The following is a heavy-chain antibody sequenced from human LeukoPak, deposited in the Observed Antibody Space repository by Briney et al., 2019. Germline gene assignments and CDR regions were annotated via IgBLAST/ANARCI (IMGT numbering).Heavy chain of an antibody. Sequence: ASVKVSCKASGYPFSIYDVNWVRQAAGQGLEWLGWMNPNGIAAGYSQKFQDRVTFTMDTSTSTAYLELSSLRSEDTAVYYCARGRLSTLWGQGTLVTVSS. CDR3: ARGRLSTL. D-gene: IGHD2-2*01. V-gene: IGHV1-8*01. CDR2: MNPNGIAA. J-gene: IGHJ4*02. CDR1: GYPFSIYD.